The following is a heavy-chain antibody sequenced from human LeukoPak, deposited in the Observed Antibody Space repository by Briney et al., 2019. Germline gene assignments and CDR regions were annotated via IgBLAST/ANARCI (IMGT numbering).Heavy chain of an antibody. J-gene: IGHJ3*02. CDR2: INPSDGST. D-gene: IGHD5-24*01. Sequence: ASVKVSCKASGYTFTSYYIHLVRQAPGQGFEWMAIINPSDGSTTNSQKFQGRVTMTRDTSTSTVYMELSGLRSEDTALYYRARIRDGYNDAYDIWGQGTMVTVSS. CDR3: ARIRDGYNDAYDI. CDR1: GYTFTSYY. V-gene: IGHV1-46*01.